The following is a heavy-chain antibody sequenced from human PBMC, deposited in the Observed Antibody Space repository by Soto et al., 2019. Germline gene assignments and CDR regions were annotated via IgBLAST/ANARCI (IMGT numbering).Heavy chain of an antibody. CDR1: GGSISSGDYY. J-gene: IGHJ4*02. V-gene: IGHV4-30-4*01. D-gene: IGHD3-22*01. CDR2: IYYSGST. Sequence: PSETLSLTCTVSGGSISSGDYYWSWIRQPPGKGLEWIGYIYYSGSTYYNPSLKSRVTITVDTSKNQFSLKLSSVTAADTAVYYCARVCPCGYDYYDSSGRFGYWGQGTLVTVSS. CDR3: ARVCPCGYDYYDSSGRFGY.